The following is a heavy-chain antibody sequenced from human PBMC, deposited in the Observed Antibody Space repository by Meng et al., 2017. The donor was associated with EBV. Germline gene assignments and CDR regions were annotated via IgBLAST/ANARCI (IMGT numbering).Heavy chain of an antibody. CDR3: ARVGIAVAGTGDY. V-gene: IGHV1-2*06. Sequence: VRLVQSGAEVRKPGASVKASCQASGYTFTGYYMHWVRQAPGQGLEWMGRINPNSGGTNYAQKFQGRVTMTRDTSISTAYMELSRLRSDDTAVYYCARVGIAVAGTGDYWGQGTLVTVSS. J-gene: IGHJ4*02. D-gene: IGHD6-19*01. CDR2: INPNSGGT. CDR1: GYTFTGYY.